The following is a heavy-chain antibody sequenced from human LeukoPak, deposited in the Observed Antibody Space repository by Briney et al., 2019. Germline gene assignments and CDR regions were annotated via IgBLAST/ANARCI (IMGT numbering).Heavy chain of an antibody. V-gene: IGHV1-3*01. J-gene: IGHJ5*02. D-gene: IGHD3-22*01. CDR2: INAGNGNT. CDR3: ARDSSGYNWFDP. Sequence: PGGSLRLSCAASGFTFSKNAMHWVRQAPGQRLEWMGWINAGNGNTKYSQKFQGRVTITRDTSASTAYMEPGSLRSEDTAVYYCARDSSGYNWFDPWGQGTLVTVSS. CDR1: GFTFSKNA.